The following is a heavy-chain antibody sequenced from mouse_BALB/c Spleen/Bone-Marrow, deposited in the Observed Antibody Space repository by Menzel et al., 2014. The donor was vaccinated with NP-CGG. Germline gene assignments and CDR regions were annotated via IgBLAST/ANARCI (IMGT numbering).Heavy chain of an antibody. J-gene: IGHJ3*01. CDR1: GFNFKDTY. CDR3: AAYYYGSSCGFAY. CDR2: IDPANGNT. D-gene: IGHD1-1*01. V-gene: IGHV14-3*02. Sequence: VQLQQSGAELVKPGASVKLSCTASGFNFKDTYMHWVKQRPEQGLEWIGRIDPANGNTKYDPKFQGKATITADTSSNTAYLQLSSLTSEDTAVYYCAAYYYGSSCGFAYWGQGTLVTVSA.